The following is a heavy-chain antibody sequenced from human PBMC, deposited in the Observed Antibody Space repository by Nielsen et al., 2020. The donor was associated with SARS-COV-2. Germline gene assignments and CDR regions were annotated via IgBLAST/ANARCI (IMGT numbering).Heavy chain of an antibody. J-gene: IGHJ6*02. V-gene: IGHV3-30-3*01. Sequence: GESLKISCAASGFTFSSYAMHWVRQAPGKGLEWVAVISYDGSNKYYADSVKGRFTISRDNSKNTLYLQMNSLRAEDTAVYYCARGKLPKNYYGMDVWGQGTTVTVSS. CDR1: GFTFSSYA. D-gene: IGHD1-7*01. CDR2: ISYDGSNK. CDR3: ARGKLPKNYYGMDV.